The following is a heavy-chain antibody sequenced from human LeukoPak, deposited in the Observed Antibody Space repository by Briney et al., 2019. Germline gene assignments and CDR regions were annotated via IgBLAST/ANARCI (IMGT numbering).Heavy chain of an antibody. J-gene: IGHJ3*02. D-gene: IGHD3-22*01. Sequence: SVKVSCQASGGTFSSYAVRWVRQAPGQGLEWMGRIIPIFGTANYAQKFQGRVTITTDESTSTAYMELSSLRSEDTAVYYCARLGIAYYYDSSGINDAFDIWGQGTMVTVSS. CDR1: GGTFSSYA. CDR2: IIPIFGTA. V-gene: IGHV1-69*05. CDR3: ARLGIAYYYDSSGINDAFDI.